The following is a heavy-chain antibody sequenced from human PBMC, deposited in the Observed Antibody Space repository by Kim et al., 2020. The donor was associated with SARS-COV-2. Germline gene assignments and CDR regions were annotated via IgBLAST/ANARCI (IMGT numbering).Heavy chain of an antibody. D-gene: IGHD1-26*01. CDR3: ANGNFDY. V-gene: IGHV3-23*01. CDR2: SGGST. Sequence: SGGSTYYADAVKGRFTISRDNSKNTLYLQMNSLRAEDTAVYYCANGNFDYWGQGTLVTVSS. J-gene: IGHJ4*02.